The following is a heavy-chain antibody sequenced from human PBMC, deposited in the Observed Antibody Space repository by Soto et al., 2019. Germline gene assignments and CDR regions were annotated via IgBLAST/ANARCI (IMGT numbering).Heavy chain of an antibody. V-gene: IGHV3-74*01. CDR2: INSDGSST. Sequence: PXGALRLSCAASGFTCSSYWMHWVRQAPGKGLVWVSRINSDGSSTSYADSVKGRFTISRDNAKNTLYLQMNSLRAEDTAVYYCARARIAVAGYDDWGHGTLVTVSS. D-gene: IGHD6-19*01. J-gene: IGHJ4*01. CDR3: ARARIAVAGYDD. CDR1: GFTCSSYW.